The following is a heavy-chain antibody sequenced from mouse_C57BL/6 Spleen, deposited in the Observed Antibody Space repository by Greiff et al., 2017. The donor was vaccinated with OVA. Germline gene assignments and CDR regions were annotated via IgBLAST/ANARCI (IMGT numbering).Heavy chain of an antibody. D-gene: IGHD2-5*01. J-gene: IGHJ2*01. CDR1: GFSLTSYG. CDR2: IWSDGST. V-gene: IGHV2-6-1*01. Sequence: QVHVKQSGPGLVAPSQSLSITCTVSGFSLTSYGVHWVRQPPGKGLEWLVVIWSDGSTTYNSALKSRLSISKDNSKSQVFLKMNSLQTDDTAMYYCARHSNYVGGFDYWGQGTTLTVSS. CDR3: ARHSNYVGGFDY.